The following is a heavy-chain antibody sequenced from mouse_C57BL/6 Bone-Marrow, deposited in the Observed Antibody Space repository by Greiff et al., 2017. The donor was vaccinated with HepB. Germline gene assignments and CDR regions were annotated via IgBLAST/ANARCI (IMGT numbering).Heavy chain of an antibody. Sequence: VQRVESGPELVKPGASVKLSCKASGYTFTSYDINWVKQRPGQGLEWIGCIYPRDGSTKYNEKFKGKATLTVDTSSSTAYMELHSLTSEDSAVYFCARGLLLRYQRGFAYWGQGTLVTVSA. CDR2: IYPRDGST. J-gene: IGHJ3*01. CDR3: ARGLLLRYQRGFAY. V-gene: IGHV1-85*01. D-gene: IGHD1-1*01. CDR1: GYTFTSYD.